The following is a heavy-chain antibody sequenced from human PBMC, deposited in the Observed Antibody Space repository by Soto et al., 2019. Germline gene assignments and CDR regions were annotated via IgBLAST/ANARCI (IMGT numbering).Heavy chain of an antibody. CDR3: AREYSGSPQDYYGMDV. D-gene: IGHD1-26*01. Sequence: GGSLRLSCAASGFTFSDYYMSWIRQAPGKGLEWVSYISSSSSYTNYADSVKGRFTISRDNAKNSLYLQMNSLRAEDTAVYYCAREYSGSPQDYYGMDVWGQGTTVTVSS. CDR1: GFTFSDYY. V-gene: IGHV3-11*06. J-gene: IGHJ6*02. CDR2: ISSSSSYT.